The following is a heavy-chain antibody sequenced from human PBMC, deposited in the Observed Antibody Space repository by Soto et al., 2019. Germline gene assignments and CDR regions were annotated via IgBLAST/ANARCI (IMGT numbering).Heavy chain of an antibody. V-gene: IGHV4-39*01. Sequence: SETLSLTCTVSGGSISSSSYYWGWIRQPPGKGLEWIGSIYYSGSTYYNPPLKSRVTISVDTSKNQFSLKLSSVTAADPAVYYCARRAVGYNPFDYWGQGTLVTVSS. D-gene: IGHD5-12*01. J-gene: IGHJ4*02. CDR3: ARRAVGYNPFDY. CDR1: GGSISSSSYY. CDR2: IYYSGST.